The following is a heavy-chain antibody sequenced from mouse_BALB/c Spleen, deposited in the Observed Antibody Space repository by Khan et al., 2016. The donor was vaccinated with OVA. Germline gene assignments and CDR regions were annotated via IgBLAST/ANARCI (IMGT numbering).Heavy chain of an antibody. CDR3: AKGGYYDNSLFDY. D-gene: IGHD1-1*01. CDR2: IYPGSGNT. CDR1: GFTFTDYY. J-gene: IGHJ2*01. V-gene: IGHV1-84*02. Sequence: LVESGPELVKPGASVKISCKASGFTFTDYYIHWVKQKPGQGLEWIGWIYPGSGNTKYNEKFKDMATLTVDTSSTTAYMQLSSLTSEDTAVYFCAKGGYYDNSLFDYWGQGTTLTVSS.